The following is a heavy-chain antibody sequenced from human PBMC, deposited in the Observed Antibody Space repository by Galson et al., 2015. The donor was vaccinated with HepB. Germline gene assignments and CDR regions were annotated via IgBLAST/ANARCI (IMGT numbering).Heavy chain of an antibody. CDR1: GFTFSSYS. D-gene: IGHD2-2*01. CDR2: ISSSSSYI. CDR3: ARVFVVVPAPYRSSYGMDV. Sequence: SLRLSCAASGFTFSSYSMNWVRQAPGKGLEWVSSISSSSSYIYYADSVKGRFTISRDNAKNSLYLQMNSLRAEDTAVYYCARVFVVVPAPYRSSYGMDVWGQGTTVTVSS. J-gene: IGHJ6*02. V-gene: IGHV3-21*01.